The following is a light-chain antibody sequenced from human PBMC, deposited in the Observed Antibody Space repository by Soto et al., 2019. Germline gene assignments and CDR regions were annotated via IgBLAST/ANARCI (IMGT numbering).Light chain of an antibody. CDR2: DAS. Sequence: IVMTQSPATLSVSPGERATLSCWASQSISSDLAWYQQRPGQAPRLLIYDASTRATGIPVRFSGSGSGTEFTLTISSLQSEDFAVYYCQQYNERPPWTFGQGTKVEIK. J-gene: IGKJ1*01. CDR1: QSISSD. CDR3: QQYNERPPWT. V-gene: IGKV3-15*01.